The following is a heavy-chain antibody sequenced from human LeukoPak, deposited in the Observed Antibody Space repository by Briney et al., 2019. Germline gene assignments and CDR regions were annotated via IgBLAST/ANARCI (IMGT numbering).Heavy chain of an antibody. D-gene: IGHD5-18*01. V-gene: IGHV4-34*01. CDR1: GGSFSGYY. J-gene: IGHJ4*02. CDR2: SNHSGST. CDR3: ARGGYSYGTRTADY. Sequence: KPSETLSLTCAVYGGSFSGYYWSWIRQPPGKGLEWIGESNHSGSTNYNPSLKSRVTISVDTSKNQFSLKLSSVTAADTAVYYCARGGYSYGTRTADYWGQGTLVTVSS.